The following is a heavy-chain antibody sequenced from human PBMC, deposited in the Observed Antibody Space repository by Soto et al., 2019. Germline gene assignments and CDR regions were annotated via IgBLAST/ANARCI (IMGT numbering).Heavy chain of an antibody. J-gene: IGHJ4*02. CDR2: VNWNGGST. CDR3: VRGASLNFED. D-gene: IGHD1-26*01. Sequence: EVQLVESGGGVLRPGGSLRLSCAASGFIFDDYGMSWARQAPGKGLEWVSGVNWNGGSTGYADSVKGRFTISRDNAKNVLFLQMSSLRVEDTAFYYCVRGASLNFEDWGQGTRVTVSS. V-gene: IGHV3-20*04. CDR1: GFIFDDYG.